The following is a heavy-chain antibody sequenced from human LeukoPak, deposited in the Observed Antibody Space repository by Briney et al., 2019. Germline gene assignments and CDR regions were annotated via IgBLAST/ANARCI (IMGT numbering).Heavy chain of an antibody. D-gene: IGHD3-22*01. CDR1: GFTFSSYG. V-gene: IGHV3-30*02. CDR2: IRYDGSNK. J-gene: IGHJ4*02. Sequence: PGGSLILSCATSGFTFSSYGMHWVRQAPGKGLEWVAFIRYDGSNKYYADAVKGRFTISRDNSKNTVYLQMNSLRAGDTAVYYCAKDGGEYYDSSGYSFDYWGQGTLVTVSS. CDR3: AKDGGEYYDSSGYSFDY.